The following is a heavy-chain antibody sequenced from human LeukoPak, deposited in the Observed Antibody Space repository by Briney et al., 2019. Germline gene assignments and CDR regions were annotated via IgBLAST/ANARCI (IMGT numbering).Heavy chain of an antibody. J-gene: IGHJ4*02. CDR1: GGTFSSYA. CDR3: ARGYSSSWYFDY. V-gene: IGHV1-69*13. CDR2: IIPIFGTA. Sequence: ASVKVSCKASGGTFSSYAISWVRQAPGQGLEWMGGIIPIFGTANYAQKFQGRVTITADESTSTAYMELSSLRSGDTAVYYCARGYSSSWYFDYWGQGTLVTVSS. D-gene: IGHD6-13*01.